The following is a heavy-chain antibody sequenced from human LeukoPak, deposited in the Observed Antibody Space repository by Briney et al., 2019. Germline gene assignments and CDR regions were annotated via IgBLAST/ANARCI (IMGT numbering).Heavy chain of an antibody. J-gene: IGHJ4*02. Sequence: GGSLRLSCTASGFTFSNAWMSWVRQAPGKGLEWVGRIRSKIDGGATDYAAPVKGRFTISRDDSKNTLYLQINSLKIEDTAMYYCYTSITDYWGQGTLVTVSS. CDR3: YTSITDY. D-gene: IGHD2-21*01. V-gene: IGHV3-15*01. CDR1: GFTFSNAW. CDR2: IRSKIDGGAT.